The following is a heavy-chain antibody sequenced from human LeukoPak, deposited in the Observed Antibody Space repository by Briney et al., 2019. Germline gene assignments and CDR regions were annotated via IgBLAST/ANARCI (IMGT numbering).Heavy chain of an antibody. V-gene: IGHV3-23*01. CDR1: GFIFTNYA. Sequence: GGSLRLSCAASGFIFTNYAMSWVRQAPGKGLERVSSIIGSGADTYYADSVKGQFTISRDNSKNTVYLQMNSLTVEDTAVYFCVKICRTAGCYVSSDAWGRGTTVIVSS. J-gene: IGHJ6*04. CDR3: VKICRTAGCYVSSDA. CDR2: IIGSGADT. D-gene: IGHD2-2*01.